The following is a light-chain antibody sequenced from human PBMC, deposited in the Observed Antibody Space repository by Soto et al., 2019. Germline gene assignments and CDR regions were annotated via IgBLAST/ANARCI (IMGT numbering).Light chain of an antibody. CDR2: GNS. CDR3: QSYDSSSYWV. Sequence: QLVLTQPPSVSGAPGQRVTISCTGSSSNIGAGYDVHWYQQLPGTAPKLLIYGNSNRPSGVPDRFSGSKSGTSASLAITGLQAEDEADYYCQSYDSSSYWVFGGGTKLTVL. V-gene: IGLV1-40*01. J-gene: IGLJ3*02. CDR1: SSNIGAGYD.